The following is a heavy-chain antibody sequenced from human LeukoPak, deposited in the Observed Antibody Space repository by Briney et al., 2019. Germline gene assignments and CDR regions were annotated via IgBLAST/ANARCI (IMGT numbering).Heavy chain of an antibody. CDR2: INHSGST. J-gene: IGHJ3*02. V-gene: IGHV4-34*01. D-gene: IGHD3-10*01. Sequence: PSETLCLTCAVYGGSFSGYYWSWIRQPPGKGLEWIGEINHSGSTNYNPSLKSRVTISVDTSKNQFSLKLSSVTAADTAVYYCARGVGTGAFDIWGQGTMVTVSS. CDR3: ARGVGTGAFDI. CDR1: GGSFSGYY.